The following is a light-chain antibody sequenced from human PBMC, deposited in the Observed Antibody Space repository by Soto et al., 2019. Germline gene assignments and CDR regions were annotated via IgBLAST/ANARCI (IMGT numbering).Light chain of an antibody. Sequence: IMMTQSPATLSVSPGERATLSCRASQSVSSNLAWYQQKPGQAPRLLIYEASTRATGIPARFSGSGSGTEFTLTISSLQSEDFAVYHCQQYNNLPPFTFGPGTKVAIK. CDR1: QSVSSN. V-gene: IGKV3-15*01. J-gene: IGKJ3*01. CDR3: QQYNNLPPFT. CDR2: EAS.